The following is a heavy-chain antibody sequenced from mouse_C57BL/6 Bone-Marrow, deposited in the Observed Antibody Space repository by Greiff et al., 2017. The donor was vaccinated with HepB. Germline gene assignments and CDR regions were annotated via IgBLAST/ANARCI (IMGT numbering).Heavy chain of an antibody. V-gene: IGHV5-9*01. J-gene: IGHJ1*03. CDR3: ARHKAYYYGSSSYFDV. CDR1: GFTFSSYT. CDR2: ISGGGGNT. D-gene: IGHD1-1*01. Sequence: DVMLVESGGGLVKPGGSLKLSCAASGFTFSSYTMSWVRQTPEKRLEWVATISGGGGNTYYPDSVKGRFTISRDNAKNTLYLQMSSLRSEDTALYYCARHKAYYYGSSSYFDVWGTGTTVTVSS.